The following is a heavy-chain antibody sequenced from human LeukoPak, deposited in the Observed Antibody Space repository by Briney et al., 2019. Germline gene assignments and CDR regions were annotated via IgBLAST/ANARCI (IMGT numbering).Heavy chain of an antibody. CDR3: ARDQTSGSGTYFDY. CDR2: IYYSGST. V-gene: IGHV4-59*01. J-gene: IGHJ4*02. Sequence: SETLSHTCTVSGGSISSYYWSWIRQPPGKGLEWIGYIYYSGSTNYNPSLKSRVTISVDTSKNQFSLKLSSVTAADTAVYYCARDQTSGSGTYFDYWGQGTLVTVSS. D-gene: IGHD3-10*01. CDR1: GGSISSYY.